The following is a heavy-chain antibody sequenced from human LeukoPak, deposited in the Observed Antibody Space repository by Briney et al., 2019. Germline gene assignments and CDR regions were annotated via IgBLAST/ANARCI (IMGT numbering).Heavy chain of an antibody. V-gene: IGHV3-48*01. CDR1: GFTFSSYS. Sequence: TGGSLRLSCAASGFTFSSYSMNWVRQAPGKGLEWVSYISSRSATIYYADSVKGRFTISRDNAKNSLYLQMNSLRAEDTAVYSCARGARKGDDYGGFFDYWGQGTLVTVSS. J-gene: IGHJ4*02. D-gene: IGHD4-23*01. CDR2: ISSRSATI. CDR3: ARGARKGDDYGGFFDY.